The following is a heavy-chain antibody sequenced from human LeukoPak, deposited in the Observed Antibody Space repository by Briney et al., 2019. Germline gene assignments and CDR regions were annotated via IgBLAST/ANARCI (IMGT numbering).Heavy chain of an antibody. CDR1: GGSFSGYY. CDR3: ARGPGDGYYDSSGYPLN. J-gene: IGHJ4*02. V-gene: IGHV4-34*01. Sequence: NPSETLSLTCAVYGGSFSGYYWSWIRQPPGKGLEWIGEINHSGSTNYNPSLKSRVTISVDTSKNQFSLKLSSVTAADTAVYYCARGPGDGYYDSSGYPLNWGQGTLVTVSS. D-gene: IGHD3-22*01. CDR2: INHSGST.